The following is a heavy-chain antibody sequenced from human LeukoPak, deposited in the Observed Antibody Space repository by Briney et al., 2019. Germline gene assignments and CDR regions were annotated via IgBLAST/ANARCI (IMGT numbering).Heavy chain of an antibody. Sequence: GGSLRLSCAASGFTFSSYSMNWVRQAPGKGLEWVSYISSSSKTIYYADSVKGRFTISRDNSKNTLYLQMNSLRAEDTALYYCTKGGGFNYYYYGMDVWGQGTTVTVSS. CDR3: TKGGGFNYYYYGMDV. CDR2: ISSSSKTI. D-gene: IGHD5-24*01. CDR1: GFTFSSYS. J-gene: IGHJ6*02. V-gene: IGHV3-48*01.